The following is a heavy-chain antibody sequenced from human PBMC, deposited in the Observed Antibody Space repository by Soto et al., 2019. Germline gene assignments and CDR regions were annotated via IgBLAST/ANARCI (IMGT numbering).Heavy chain of an antibody. CDR1: GYTFTNYG. Sequence: GASVKVSCKAAGYTFTNYGISWVRQAPGQGLEWMGWIVTYNGNTQSTQKLQGRVTMTTDTSTSTAYMELRSLRSDDTAVYYCARGHWNDAFDYWGQGTLVTVSS. V-gene: IGHV1-18*01. J-gene: IGHJ4*02. CDR2: IVTYNGNT. D-gene: IGHD1-1*01. CDR3: ARGHWNDAFDY.